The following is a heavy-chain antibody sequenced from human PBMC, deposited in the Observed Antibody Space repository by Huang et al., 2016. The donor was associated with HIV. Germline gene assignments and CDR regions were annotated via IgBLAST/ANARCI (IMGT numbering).Heavy chain of an antibody. D-gene: IGHD3-3*01. V-gene: IGHV4-59*11. CDR3: ARDHHDFWRGYRRMYFFDH. Sequence: QVQLQESGPGLVKPSETLSPTCTVSGGSISTHYWSGIRPPPGKGLEWIGSIDYSVSNNSSPSLKSRAIILLDTSKNQYSVRVNSVTAADPAMYYCARDHHDFWRGYRRMYFFDHWGQGTLVTVSS. CDR1: GGSISTHY. CDR2: IDYSVSN. J-gene: IGHJ4*02.